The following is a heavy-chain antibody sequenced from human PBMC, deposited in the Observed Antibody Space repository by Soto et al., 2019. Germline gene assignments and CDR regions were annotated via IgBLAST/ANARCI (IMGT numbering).Heavy chain of an antibody. J-gene: IGHJ1*01. Sequence: PGGSLRLSCAASGFTFSSYAMSWVRQAPGKGLEWVSGISGSGVHSYYADSVKGQFTISRDNSKNTLYLQMNSLRAEDTAVYYCVRTPFWGQGSLVTVS. CDR1: GFTFSSYA. CDR2: ISGSGVHS. V-gene: IGHV3-23*01. CDR3: VRTPF.